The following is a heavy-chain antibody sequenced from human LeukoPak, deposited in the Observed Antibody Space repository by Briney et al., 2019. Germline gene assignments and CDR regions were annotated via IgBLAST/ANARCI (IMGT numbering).Heavy chain of an antibody. CDR1: GFTFSDYY. V-gene: IGHV3-11*01. CDR2: ISSSGSTI. CDR3: ARDVHYDSSGYYY. Sequence: PGGSLRLSCAASGFTFSDYYVSWIRQAPGKGLEWVSYISSSGSTIYYADSVKGRFTISRDNAKNSLYLQMNSLRAEDTAVYYCARDVHYDSSGYYYWGQGTLVTVSS. J-gene: IGHJ4*02. D-gene: IGHD3-22*01.